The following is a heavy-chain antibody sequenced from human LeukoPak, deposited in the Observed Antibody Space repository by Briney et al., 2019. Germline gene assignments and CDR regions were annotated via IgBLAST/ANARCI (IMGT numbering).Heavy chain of an antibody. D-gene: IGHD2-21*02. V-gene: IGHV4-38-2*02. J-gene: IGHJ4*02. CDR3: ARGIFVTGGDHFDY. CDR1: RYSISSGYF. Sequence: PSETLSLTCSVSRYSISSGYFWGWIRQPPGQGLEWIGSFYQRVSTYYNPSLKSRVTISADRSNNQFSLEVSSVTAADTAVYYCARGIFVTGGDHFDYWGQGTLVTVSS. CDR2: FYQRVST.